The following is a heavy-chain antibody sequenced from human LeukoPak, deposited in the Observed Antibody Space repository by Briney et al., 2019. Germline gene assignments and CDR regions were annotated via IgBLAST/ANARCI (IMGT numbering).Heavy chain of an antibody. CDR3: ARVTAAGTSVVFDP. V-gene: IGHV4-4*07. Sequence: SETLSLTCNVSGGSIGSYYWSWIRQPAGKGLEWIGRIYTSGSTNYNPSLKSRVTMSVDTSKNQFSLKLNSVTAADTAVYYCARVTAAGTSVVFDPWGQGILVTVSS. J-gene: IGHJ5*02. CDR2: IYTSGST. D-gene: IGHD6-13*01. CDR1: GGSIGSYY.